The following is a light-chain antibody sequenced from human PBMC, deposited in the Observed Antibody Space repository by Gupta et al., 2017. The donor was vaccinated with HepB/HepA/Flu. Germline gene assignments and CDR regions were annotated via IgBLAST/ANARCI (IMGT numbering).Light chain of an antibody. Sequence: EMLTTQSPATLSVSPGERATLSCRASQSVSTNLAWYQQKPGQAPSLLIYDISTLAAGIPARFSGSGSGTEFTLTISSLQSEDFAVYYCQQDHDWPLTFGQGTKVEVK. J-gene: IGKJ1*01. V-gene: IGKV3-15*01. CDR1: QSVSTN. CDR2: DIS. CDR3: QQDHDWPLT.